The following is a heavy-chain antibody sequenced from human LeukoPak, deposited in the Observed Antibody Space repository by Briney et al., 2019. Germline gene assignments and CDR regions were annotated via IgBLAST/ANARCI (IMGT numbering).Heavy chain of an antibody. D-gene: IGHD3-10*01. V-gene: IGHV3-7*01. CDR1: GFTLRTSR. J-gene: IGHJ4*02. Sequence: PGGPLRLSCAASGFTLRTSRMSWVREAPGKGLEWVGNIKQDGSEKNYVDSVKGRFTISRDNAKNSLYLQMNSLRADDTAVYYCAKDGGGPLDWGQGTLVTVSS. CDR2: IKQDGSEK. CDR3: AKDGGGPLD.